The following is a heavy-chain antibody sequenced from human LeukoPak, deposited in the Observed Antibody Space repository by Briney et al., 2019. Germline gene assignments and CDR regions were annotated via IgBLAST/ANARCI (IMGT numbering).Heavy chain of an antibody. CDR2: VYYSGST. CDR1: GDSFSNYY. V-gene: IGHV4-59*08. J-gene: IGHJ5*01. CDR3: ASSPRLTTSWFLFDS. D-gene: IGHD2-2*01. Sequence: ASETLSLTCSVSGDSFSNYYWTWIRQPPGKGLEWIGYVYYSGSTNYNPSLKTRLHLSVDTSENRFSLKLSSVTAADTAVYYCASSPRLTTSWFLFDSWGHGTLVTVSS.